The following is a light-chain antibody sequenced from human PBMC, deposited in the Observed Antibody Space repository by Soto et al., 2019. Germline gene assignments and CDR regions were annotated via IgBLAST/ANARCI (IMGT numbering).Light chain of an antibody. CDR1: QSISIH. Sequence: DIQMTQSPSSLSASVGDRVTITCRASQSISIHLKSYQQKPGKAPKVLIYTASSLQSGVPSRFSGVGSGTDFTLSISSLQPEDFATYYYQQTYSCPLTFGGGTKVEIK. CDR2: TAS. V-gene: IGKV1-39*01. J-gene: IGKJ4*01. CDR3: QQTYSCPLT.